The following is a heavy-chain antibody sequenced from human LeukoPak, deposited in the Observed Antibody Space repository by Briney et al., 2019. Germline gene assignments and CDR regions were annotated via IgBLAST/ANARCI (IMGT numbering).Heavy chain of an antibody. CDR2: IWYDGSNK. J-gene: IGHJ4*02. D-gene: IGHD3-22*01. V-gene: IGHV3-33*01. CDR1: GFTFSSYG. CDR3: ARDTHYYDSSGYYRFDY. Sequence: GGSLRLSCAASGFTFSSYGMHWVRQAPGKGLEWVAVIWYDGSNKYYAGSVKGRFTISRDNSKNTLYLQMNSLRAEDTAVYYCARDTHYYDSSGYYRFDYWGQGTLVTVSS.